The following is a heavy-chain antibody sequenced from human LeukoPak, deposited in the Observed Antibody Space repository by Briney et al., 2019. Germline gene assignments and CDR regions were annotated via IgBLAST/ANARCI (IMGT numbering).Heavy chain of an antibody. CDR1: GYSISSGYY. CDR2: LFHGGST. Sequence: PSETLSLTCTVSGYSISSGYYWAWIRQPPGKGLEWIGSLFHGGSTYYNPSLKSRVTISVDTSKNQFSLRLSSVTAADTAVYYCARDLLLYSGPMPFDYWGQGTLVTVSS. J-gene: IGHJ4*02. CDR3: ARDLLLYSGPMPFDY. D-gene: IGHD2-2*01. V-gene: IGHV4-38-2*02.